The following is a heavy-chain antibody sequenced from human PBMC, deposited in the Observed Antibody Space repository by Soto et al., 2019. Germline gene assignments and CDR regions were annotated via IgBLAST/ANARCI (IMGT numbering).Heavy chain of an antibody. V-gene: IGHV3-48*02. Sequence: EVQLVESGGGLVQPGGSLRLSCAASGFTFSSYSMNWVRQAPGKGLEWVSYISSSSSTIYYADSVKGRFTISRDNAKNSLYLQMNSLRDEDTAVCYCAGEGWVGRTRYFDLWGRGTLVTVSS. CDR3: AGEGWVGRTRYFDL. CDR2: ISSSSSTI. CDR1: GFTFSSYS. J-gene: IGHJ2*01. D-gene: IGHD1-26*01.